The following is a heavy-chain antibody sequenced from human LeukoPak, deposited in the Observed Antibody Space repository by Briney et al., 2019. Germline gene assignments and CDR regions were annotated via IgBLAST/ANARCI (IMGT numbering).Heavy chain of an antibody. J-gene: IGHJ4*02. CDR1: GGSISSSNYY. D-gene: IGHD6-13*01. CDR3: ARRISAAGDY. Sequence: PSETLSLTCTVSGGSISSSNYYWGWIRQPPGKGLEWIGSIYYSGSTYYNPSLESRVTIPVDTSKNQFSLNLYSVTAADTAIYYCARRISAAGDYWGQGSLVTVSS. CDR2: IYYSGST. V-gene: IGHV4-39*01.